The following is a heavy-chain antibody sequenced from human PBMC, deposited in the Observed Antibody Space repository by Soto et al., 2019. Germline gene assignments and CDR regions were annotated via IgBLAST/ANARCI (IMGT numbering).Heavy chain of an antibody. D-gene: IGHD4-4*01. CDR3: AREGGGMTTEPPWGNWFAP. Sequence: QVQLVQSGAEVKKPGASVKVSCKASGYTFTGYYMHWVRQAPGQGLEWMGWINPNSGGTNYAQKLGGGVTMTRDTSISTADRERRRLRSDATAVYYCAREGGGMTTEPPWGNWFAPWGQGTLVTAPS. V-gene: IGHV1-2*02. CDR2: INPNSGGT. CDR1: GYTFTGYY. J-gene: IGHJ5*02.